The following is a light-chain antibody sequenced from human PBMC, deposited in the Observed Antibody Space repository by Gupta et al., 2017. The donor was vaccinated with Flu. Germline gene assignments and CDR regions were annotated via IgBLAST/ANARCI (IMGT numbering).Light chain of an antibody. J-gene: IGLJ3*02. CDR2: EVI. CDR1: SSDVGGYNY. V-gene: IGLV2-14*01. Sequence: QSALTQPASVSGSPGQPITISCSGTSSDVGGYNYVSWYQHHPGKAPKLMIYEVINRPSGVSNRFSGSKSGNTASLTISGLQAEDEADYYCSSYTSSNSLEFGGGTKLTVL. CDR3: SSYTSSNSLE.